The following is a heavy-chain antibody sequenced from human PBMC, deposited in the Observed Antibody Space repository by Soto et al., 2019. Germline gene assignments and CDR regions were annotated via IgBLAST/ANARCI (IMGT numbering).Heavy chain of an antibody. J-gene: IGHJ5*02. D-gene: IGHD2-21*01. CDR3: ARDIGVGRGFDP. V-gene: IGHV4-30-2*01. Sequence: QLQLQESGSGLVKPSQTLSLTCAVSGGSISSGGYSWSWIRQPPGKGLEWIGYIYHSGSTYSNPSLKSRVTVSVDRSKNQFSLKLSSVTAADTAVYYCARDIGVGRGFDPWGQGTLVTVSS. CDR1: GGSISSGGYS. CDR2: IYHSGST.